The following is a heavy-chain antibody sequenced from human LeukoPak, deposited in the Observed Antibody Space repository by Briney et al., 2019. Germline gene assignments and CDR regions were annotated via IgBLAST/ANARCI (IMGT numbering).Heavy chain of an antibody. CDR1: GYTFTTYG. Sequence: ASVKVSCKASGYTFTTYGLSWVRQAPGQGLEWMGWISTYNGNTNYAQKFQGRVTMTTDTSTSTAYMELRSLRSDDTAVYYCARGPDGYELYNWFDPWGQGTLVTVSS. D-gene: IGHD5-12*01. CDR3: ARGPDGYELYNWFDP. CDR2: ISTYNGNT. V-gene: IGHV1-18*01. J-gene: IGHJ5*02.